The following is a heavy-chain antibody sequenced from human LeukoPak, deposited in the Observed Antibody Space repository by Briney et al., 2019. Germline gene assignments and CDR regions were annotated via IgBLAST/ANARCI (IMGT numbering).Heavy chain of an antibody. CDR3: AVAGTLGEAFDI. V-gene: IGHV1-8*03. Sequence: ASVKVSCKASGYTFTSYDINWVRQATGQGLEWMGWMNPNGGNTGYAQKFQGRVTITRNTSISTAYMELSSLRSEDTAVYYCAVAGTLGEAFDIWGQGTMVTVSS. D-gene: IGHD6-19*01. J-gene: IGHJ3*02. CDR2: MNPNGGNT. CDR1: GYTFTSYD.